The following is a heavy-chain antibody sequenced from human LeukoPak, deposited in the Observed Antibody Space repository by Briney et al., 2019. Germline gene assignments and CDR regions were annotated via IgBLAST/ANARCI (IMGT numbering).Heavy chain of an antibody. Sequence: GGSLRLSCAASGFTFSSHWMSWVRQAPGKGLEWVANIQQDGSEKYYVDSVKGRFTISRDNAKNSLYLQMNSLRAEDTAVYYRTRVGRIYYVDYWGQGTLVSVSS. CDR3: TRVGRIYYVDY. CDR2: IQQDGSEK. V-gene: IGHV3-7*01. J-gene: IGHJ4*02. CDR1: GFTFSSHW.